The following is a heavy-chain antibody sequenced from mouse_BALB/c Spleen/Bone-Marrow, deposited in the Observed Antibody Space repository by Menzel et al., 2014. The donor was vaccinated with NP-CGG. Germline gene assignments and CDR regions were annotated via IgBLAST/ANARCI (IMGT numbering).Heavy chain of an antibody. CDR1: GYAFSSYW. J-gene: IGHJ2*01. CDR3: TRRYYDYDVRYFDY. V-gene: IGHV1-80*01. CDR2: IYPGDDDT. D-gene: IGHD2-4*01. Sequence: QVQLQQSGAELVRPGSSVKISCKASGYAFSSYWLNWVKQRPGQGLEWIGQIYPGDDDTNYNGKFKGKATLTADKSSSTAYMQLSSLTSEDSAVYFCTRRYYDYDVRYFDYGGQGTTLTVSS.